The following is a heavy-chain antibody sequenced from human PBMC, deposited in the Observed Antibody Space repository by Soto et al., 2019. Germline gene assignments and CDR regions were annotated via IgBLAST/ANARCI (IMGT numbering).Heavy chain of an antibody. CDR1: GGSISSDY. CDR2: IHYSGNT. V-gene: IGHV4-59*01. J-gene: IGHJ4*02. CDR3: ARCGGGDCYTRGFAY. D-gene: IGHD2-21*02. Sequence: PSETLSLTCTVSGGSISSDYWSWIRQPPGKGLEWIGYIHYSGNTNNNPSLKSRVTISVDTSKNQFSLKLSSVTAADTAVYYCARCGGGDCYTRGFAYWGQGTLVTVSS.